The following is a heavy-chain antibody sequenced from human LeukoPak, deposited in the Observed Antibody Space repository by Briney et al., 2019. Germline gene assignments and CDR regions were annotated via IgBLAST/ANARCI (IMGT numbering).Heavy chain of an antibody. CDR3: ARGDNSGWRNVYYFDY. Sequence: GGSLRLSCAASGFTFSSNFMNWVRQAPGKGLEWVSSISSSSSYIYYADSVKGRFTISRDNAKNSLYLQMNSLRAEDTAVYYCARGDNSGWRNVYYFDYWGQGTLVTVSS. D-gene: IGHD6-19*01. V-gene: IGHV3-21*01. CDR2: ISSSSSYI. CDR1: GFTFSSNF. J-gene: IGHJ4*02.